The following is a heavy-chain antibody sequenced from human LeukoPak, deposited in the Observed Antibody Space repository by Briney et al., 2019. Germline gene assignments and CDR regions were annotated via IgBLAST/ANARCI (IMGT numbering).Heavy chain of an antibody. D-gene: IGHD1-26*01. CDR1: GYTFTDYN. CDR2: ISPYSGDT. Sequence: ASMEVSCKASGYTFTDYNMHWVRQAPGQGLEWMGWISPYSGDTNYAQTFQGRITLTRDTSITTAYMEVYSLRSDDTAIYYCATVGATTAGGPDFWGQGTLVTVSS. V-gene: IGHV1-2*02. J-gene: IGHJ4*02. CDR3: ATVGATTAGGPDF.